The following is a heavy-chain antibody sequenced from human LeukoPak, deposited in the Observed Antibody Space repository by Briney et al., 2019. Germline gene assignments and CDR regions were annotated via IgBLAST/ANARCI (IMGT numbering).Heavy chain of an antibody. CDR1: GGSFSGYY. V-gene: IGHV4-34*01. J-gene: IGHJ4*02. Sequence: SETLSLTCAVYGGSFSGYYWSWIRQPPGKGLEWVGEIYHGGSTYYNQSLKSRFTISVDTSKNQFSLKLSSLTAADTAVYYCAIAGDGIAVADFYDWGQGTMVTVSS. D-gene: IGHD6-19*01. CDR2: IYHGGST. CDR3: AIAGDGIAVADFYD.